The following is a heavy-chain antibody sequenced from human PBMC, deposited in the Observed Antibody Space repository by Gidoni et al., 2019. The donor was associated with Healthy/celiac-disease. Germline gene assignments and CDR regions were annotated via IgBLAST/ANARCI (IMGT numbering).Heavy chain of an antibody. Sequence: EVQLVESGGGLVQPGGSLRLSCSASGFTFSSYAMHWVRQAPGKGLEYVSAISSNGGSTYYADSVKGRFTISRDNSKNTLYLQMSSLRAEDTAVYYWVKTGGSYLSGYYFDYWGQGTLVTVSS. J-gene: IGHJ4*02. V-gene: IGHV3-64D*06. CDR3: VKTGGSYLSGYYFDY. CDR2: ISSNGGST. D-gene: IGHD1-26*01. CDR1: GFTFSSYA.